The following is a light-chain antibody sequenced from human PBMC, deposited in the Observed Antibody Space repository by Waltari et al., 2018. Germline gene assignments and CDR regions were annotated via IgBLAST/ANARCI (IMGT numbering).Light chain of an antibody. J-gene: IGLJ1*01. V-gene: IGLV3-1*01. CDR2: QDS. Sequence: SYELTQPPSVSVSPGQTASITCSGDKLGDKYACWYQQKPGHAPVLVIYQDSKRPSGIPERLSGSNSGNTATLTISGTQAMDEADYYCQAWDSSTAVFGTGTKVTVL. CDR3: QAWDSSTAV. CDR1: KLGDKY.